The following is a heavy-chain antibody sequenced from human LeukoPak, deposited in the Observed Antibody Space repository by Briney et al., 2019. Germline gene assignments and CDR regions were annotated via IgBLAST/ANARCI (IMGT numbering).Heavy chain of an antibody. J-gene: IGHJ5*02. CDR1: GGSFSGYF. Sequence: SETLSLTCAVYGGSFSGYFWTWIRQPPGKGLEWIGEINHSGSTNYNPSLKSRLTISVDSSRNQFSLKVISVTASDTALYYCARASAYSTSSGVNLWGQGTVVTVSS. D-gene: IGHD6-6*01. CDR3: ARASAYSTSSGVNL. CDR2: INHSGST. V-gene: IGHV4-34*01.